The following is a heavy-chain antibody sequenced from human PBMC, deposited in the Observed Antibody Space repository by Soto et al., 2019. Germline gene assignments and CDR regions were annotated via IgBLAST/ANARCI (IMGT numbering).Heavy chain of an antibody. CDR2: IYYSGST. Sequence: SETLSLTCTVSGGSISSGGYYWSWIRQHPGKGLEWIGYIYYSGSTYYNPSLKSRVTISVDTSKNQFSLKLSSVTAEDTAVYYCARSPYYDILTGPPGWFDPWGQGTLVTVSS. D-gene: IGHD3-9*01. V-gene: IGHV4-31*03. CDR3: ARSPYYDILTGPPGWFDP. CDR1: GGSISSGGYY. J-gene: IGHJ5*02.